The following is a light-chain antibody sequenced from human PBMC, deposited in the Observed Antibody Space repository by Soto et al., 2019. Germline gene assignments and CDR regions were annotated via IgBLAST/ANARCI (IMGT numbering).Light chain of an antibody. J-gene: IGKJ2*01. V-gene: IGKV3-20*01. CDR2: GAS. CDR1: QSVSSSY. Sequence: EIVLTQSPGTLSLSPGERATLSCRASQSVSSSYLAWYQQKPGQAPRLLIYGASSRATGIPDRFSDSGSGTDFTLTISRLEPEDFAVYYCQQYGSSPTYTFGQGTKLEIK. CDR3: QQYGSSPTYT.